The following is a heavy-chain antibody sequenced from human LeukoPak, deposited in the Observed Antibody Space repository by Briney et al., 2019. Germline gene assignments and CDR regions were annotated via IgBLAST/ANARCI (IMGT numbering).Heavy chain of an antibody. CDR1: GFTFSSYS. D-gene: IGHD1-7*01. J-gene: IGHJ3*02. CDR3: ARDLELRSADAFDI. Sequence: PGGSLRLSCAASGFTFSSYSMNWVRQAPGKGLEWVSSISSSSSYIYYADSVKGRFTISRDNAKNSLYLQMNSLRAEDTAVYYCARDLELRSADAFDIWGQGTVVTVSS. V-gene: IGHV3-21*01. CDR2: ISSSSSYI.